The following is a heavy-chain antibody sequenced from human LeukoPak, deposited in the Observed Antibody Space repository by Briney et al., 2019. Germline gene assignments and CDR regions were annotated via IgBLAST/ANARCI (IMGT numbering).Heavy chain of an antibody. Sequence: SETLSLTCTVSGGSISSSSYYWGWIRQPPGKGLEWIGSIYYSGSTYYNPSLKSRVTISVDTSKNQFSLKLSSVTAADTAVYYCAREGTSSHRLDVWGQGTTVTVSS. CDR1: GGSISSSSYY. J-gene: IGHJ6*02. CDR2: IYYSGST. CDR3: AREGTSSHRLDV. D-gene: IGHD2-2*01. V-gene: IGHV4-39*07.